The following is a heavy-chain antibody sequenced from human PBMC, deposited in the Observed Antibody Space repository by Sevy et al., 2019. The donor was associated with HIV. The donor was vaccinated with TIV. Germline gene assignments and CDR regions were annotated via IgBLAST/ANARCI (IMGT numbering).Heavy chain of an antibody. CDR1: GFTFRTYS. J-gene: IGHJ4*02. D-gene: IGHD3-3*01. CDR3: ARDFTIFGVVSGIDY. CDR2: ISDDSRYI. V-gene: IGHV3-21*04. Sequence: GGSLRLSCAASGFTFRTYSMNWVRQAPGKGLEWLSSISDDSRYIYYSDSVKGQLTISRANAKNLLFLQMNNLRVEDTAIYYCARDFTIFGVVSGIDYWGQGNLVTVSS.